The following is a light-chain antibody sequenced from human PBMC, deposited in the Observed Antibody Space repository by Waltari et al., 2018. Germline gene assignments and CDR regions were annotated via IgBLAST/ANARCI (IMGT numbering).Light chain of an antibody. CDR3: QQYYSYPRYT. CDR1: QGISSY. J-gene: IGKJ2*01. Sequence: AIRITQSPSSLSASTGDRVTITCRASQGISSYLAWYQQKPGKAPKLLIYAASTLQSGVPSRFSGSGSGTYFTLTISCLQSEDFATYYCQQYYSYPRYTFGQGTKLEIK. CDR2: AAS. V-gene: IGKV1-8*01.